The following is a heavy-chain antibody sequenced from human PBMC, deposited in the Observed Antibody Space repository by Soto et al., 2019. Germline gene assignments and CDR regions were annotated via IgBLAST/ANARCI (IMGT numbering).Heavy chain of an antibody. CDR1: GFTFSSYW. J-gene: IGHJ4*02. CDR3: ARELYNWNYRLFDY. CDR2: IKQDGSEK. V-gene: IGHV3-7*01. D-gene: IGHD1-7*01. Sequence: EVQLVESGGGLVQPGGSLRLSCAASGFTFSSYWMSWVRQAPGKGLEWVANIKQDGSEKYYVDSVKGRFTISRDNAKNSLYLQMNSLRAEDTAVYYCARELYNWNYRLFDYWGQGTLVTVSS.